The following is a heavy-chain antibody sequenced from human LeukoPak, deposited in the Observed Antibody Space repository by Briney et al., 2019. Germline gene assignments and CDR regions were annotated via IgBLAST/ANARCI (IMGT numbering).Heavy chain of an antibody. J-gene: IGHJ1*01. Sequence: PSETLSLTCAVYGGSFSGYYWSWIRQPPGKGLEWIGEINHSGSTNYNPSLKSRVTISVDTSKNQFSLKLSSVTAADTAVYYCARGRGYSYGQTFGYFQHWGQGTLVTVSS. V-gene: IGHV4-34*01. CDR1: GGSFSGYY. CDR3: ARGRGYSYGQTFGYFQH. CDR2: INHSGST. D-gene: IGHD5-18*01.